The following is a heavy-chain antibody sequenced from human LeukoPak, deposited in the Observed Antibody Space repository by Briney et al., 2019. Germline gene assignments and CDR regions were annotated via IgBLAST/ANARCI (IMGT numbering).Heavy chain of an antibody. CDR2: VFPSGTT. D-gene: IGHD6-19*01. CDR3: ARDMGSGWFDH. V-gene: IGHV4-4*07. J-gene: IGHJ5*02. Sequence: SETLSLTCTVSGDSLRIFYWSCIPHPAGKGLEGIGRVFPSGTTKYNPSLKSRVTISVDKAKHQFSLKLSSVTAADTAVYYCARDMGSGWFDHWGQGTLVTVSS. CDR1: GDSLRIFY.